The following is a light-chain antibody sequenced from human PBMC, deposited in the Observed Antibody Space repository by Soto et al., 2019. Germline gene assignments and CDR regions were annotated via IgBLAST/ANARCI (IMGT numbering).Light chain of an antibody. CDR2: EVS. CDR1: SSDVGFYNY. J-gene: IGLJ1*01. V-gene: IGLV2-14*01. Sequence: QSALTQPASVSGSPGQSIAISCPGSSSDVGFYNYVSWYQQHPGEVPKLILFEVSNRPSGVSNRFSGSKSGNTASLTISGLQAEDEAAYYCSSYTTSSTRVFGTGTKVTVL. CDR3: SSYTTSSTRV.